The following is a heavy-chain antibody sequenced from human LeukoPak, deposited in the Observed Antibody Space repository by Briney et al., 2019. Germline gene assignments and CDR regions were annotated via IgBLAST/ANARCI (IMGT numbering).Heavy chain of an antibody. Sequence: GGSLRLSCAASGFSFRAYGMSWVRQAPGKGPEWVSGISDGGSSTDYADSVKGRFTISRDNSKNTLYLQLNSLRAEDAAVYYCAKSRGGAFKYYFDYWGQGTLVTVSS. CDR2: ISDGGSST. D-gene: IGHD3-16*01. V-gene: IGHV3-23*01. J-gene: IGHJ4*02. CDR1: GFSFRAYG. CDR3: AKSRGGAFKYYFDY.